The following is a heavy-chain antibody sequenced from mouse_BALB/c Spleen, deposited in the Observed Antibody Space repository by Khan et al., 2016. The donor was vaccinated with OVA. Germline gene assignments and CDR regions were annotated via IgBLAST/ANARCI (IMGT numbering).Heavy chain of an antibody. V-gene: IGHV3-2*02. Sequence: VQLKESGPGLVKPSQSLSLTCTVTGYSITSDYAWNWIRQFPGNKLEWMGFISYSGNTKYNPSLNSRFSITRETSKNQFFLKLNSVTIEDTATYYCARVYGGGFDYWGQGTSLTVSS. CDR2: ISYSGNT. CDR1: GYSITSDYA. D-gene: IGHD1-1*01. J-gene: IGHJ2*02. CDR3: ARVYGGGFDY.